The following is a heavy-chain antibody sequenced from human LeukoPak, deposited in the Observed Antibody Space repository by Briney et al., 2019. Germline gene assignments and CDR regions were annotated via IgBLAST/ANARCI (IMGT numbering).Heavy chain of an antibody. Sequence: GGSLRLSCAASGFTFSNFWIHWVRQVPGKGLVWVSRINTDGSTTTYADSVRGRFTISRDNAKNTLYLQMSSLRVEDTAVYYCVKDHTGKEDKWGQGTLVTVSS. V-gene: IGHV3-74*01. J-gene: IGHJ4*02. CDR2: INTDGSTT. CDR1: GFTFSNFW. CDR3: VKDHTGKEDK. D-gene: IGHD1-1*01.